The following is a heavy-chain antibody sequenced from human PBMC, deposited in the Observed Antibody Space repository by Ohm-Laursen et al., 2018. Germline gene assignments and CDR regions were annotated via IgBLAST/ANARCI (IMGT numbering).Heavy chain of an antibody. CDR2: IYYSGST. J-gene: IGHJ4*02. CDR3: ARVDFSAEYYFDY. CDR1: GFAFSTYG. V-gene: IGHV4-59*05. Sequence: LRLSCAASGFAFSTYGMNWVRQAPGKGLEWIGSIYYSGSTYYNPSLKSRVTISVDTSKNQFSLKLSSVTAADTAVYYCARVDFSAEYYFDYWGQGTLVTVSS. D-gene: IGHD3-10*01.